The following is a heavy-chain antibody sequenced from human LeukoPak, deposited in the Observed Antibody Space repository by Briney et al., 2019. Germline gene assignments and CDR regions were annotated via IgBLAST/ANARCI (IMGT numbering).Heavy chain of an antibody. CDR1: GFTFSSYA. J-gene: IGHJ6*02. Sequence: GGSLRLSCAASGFTFSSYAMSWVRQAPGKGLEWVSAISGSGGSTYYADSVKGRFTISRDNAKNSLYLQMNSLRAEDTAVYYCARKYSSWYPSYYYYGMDVWGQGTTVTVSS. CDR3: ARKYSSWYPSYYYYGMDV. D-gene: IGHD6-13*01. V-gene: IGHV3-23*01. CDR2: ISGSGGST.